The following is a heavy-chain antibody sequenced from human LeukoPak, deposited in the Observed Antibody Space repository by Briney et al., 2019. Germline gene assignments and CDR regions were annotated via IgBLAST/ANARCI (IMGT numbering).Heavy chain of an antibody. CDR3: AREKAGTATLGNY. D-gene: IGHD1-7*01. Sequence: GGSLRLSCAASGLILSSNYMSWVRQAPGKGLEWVSVIYSGDSTYYADSVKGRFTISRDNSKNTLHLQMNSLRAEDTAVYYCAREKAGTATLGNYWGQGTLVTVSS. V-gene: IGHV3-66*02. J-gene: IGHJ4*02. CDR1: GLILSSNY. CDR2: IYSGDST.